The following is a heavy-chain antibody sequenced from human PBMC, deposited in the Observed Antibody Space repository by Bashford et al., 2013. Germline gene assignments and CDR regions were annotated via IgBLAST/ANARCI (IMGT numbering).Heavy chain of an antibody. CDR2: INPSGST. V-gene: IGHV4-34*01. D-gene: IGHD6-19*01. Sequence: SWIRQPPGKGLEWIGEINPSGSTNYNPSLKSRVTISVDTSKNQFSLKLTSVTAADTAVYYCVGGEGGWNVHFDLWGQGTVVTVSS. J-gene: IGHJ3*01. CDR3: VGGEGGWNVHFDL.